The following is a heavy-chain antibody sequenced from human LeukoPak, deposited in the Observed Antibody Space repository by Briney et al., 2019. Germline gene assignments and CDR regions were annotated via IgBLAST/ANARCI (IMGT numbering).Heavy chain of an antibody. CDR1: GFTFSSYW. CDR2: IKQDGSEK. CDR3: TRDIVQRTMVRGGFDY. J-gene: IGHJ4*02. V-gene: IGHV3-7*01. Sequence: GVSLRLSCAASGFTFSSYWMSWVRQAPGKGLEWVANIKQDGSEKYYVDSVKGRFTISRDNAKKSLYLQMNSLRAEDTAMYYCTRDIVQRTMVRGGFDYWGQGTLVTVSS. D-gene: IGHD3-10*01.